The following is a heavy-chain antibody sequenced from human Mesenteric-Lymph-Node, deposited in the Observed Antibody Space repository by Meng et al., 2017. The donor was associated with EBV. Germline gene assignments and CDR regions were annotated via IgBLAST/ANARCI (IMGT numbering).Heavy chain of an antibody. D-gene: IGHD2-15*01. CDR1: GVSISNGGYY. J-gene: IGHJ4*02. Sequence: QGQLQESGPGLVKPSQTLSLTCAVSGVSISNGGYYWSWIRQPPGKGLEWIGYIYHSGSTYYNPSLESRVTISLDTSKNQFPLKLSSVTAADTAVCYCAYCSGGNCYSFDYWGQGTLVTVSS. CDR2: IYHSGST. CDR3: AYCSGGNCYSFDY. V-gene: IGHV4-30-4*01.